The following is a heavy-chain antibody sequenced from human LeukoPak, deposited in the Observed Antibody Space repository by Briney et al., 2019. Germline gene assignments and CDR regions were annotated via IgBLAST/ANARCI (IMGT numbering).Heavy chain of an antibody. D-gene: IGHD5-24*01. J-gene: IGHJ5*01. CDR3: ARGIDAYKVGS. V-gene: IGHV4-4*07. CDR2: IHPSGSA. CDR1: GGSISGYY. Sequence: SETLSLTCSVSGGSISGYYYNWIRQPPGGGLEWIGCIHPSGSAHYNPSLKNRVTMSLDTSNSRFFLNVNSVAAADTALYYCARGIDAYKVGSWGQGTLVTVSS.